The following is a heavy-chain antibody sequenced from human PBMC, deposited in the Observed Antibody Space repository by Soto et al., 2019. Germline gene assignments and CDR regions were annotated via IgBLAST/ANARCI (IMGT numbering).Heavy chain of an antibody. CDR1: GGSISSSSYY. D-gene: IGHD2-2*01. CDR3: ARLGCSSTSCYLCYYMDV. V-gene: IGHV4-39*01. Sequence: SETLSLTCTVSGGSISSSSYYWGWIRQPPGKGLEWIGSIYYSGSTYYNPSLKSRVTISVDTSKNQFSLKLSPVTAADTAVYYCARLGCSSTSCYLCYYMDVWGKGTTVTVSS. J-gene: IGHJ6*03. CDR2: IYYSGST.